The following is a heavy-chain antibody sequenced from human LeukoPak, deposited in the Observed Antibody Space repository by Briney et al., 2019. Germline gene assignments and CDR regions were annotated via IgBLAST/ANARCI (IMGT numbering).Heavy chain of an antibody. Sequence: GGSLRLSCAASGFSFSTYAMNWVRQAPGKGPEWVSTISFSGGSTYYADSVRGRFTISRDNSKNTLYLQMNSLRAEDTAVYYCAKDLGGSGYDPLDYWGQGTLVIVSS. D-gene: IGHD5-12*01. V-gene: IGHV3-23*01. CDR2: ISFSGGST. CDR3: AKDLGGSGYDPLDY. J-gene: IGHJ4*02. CDR1: GFSFSTYA.